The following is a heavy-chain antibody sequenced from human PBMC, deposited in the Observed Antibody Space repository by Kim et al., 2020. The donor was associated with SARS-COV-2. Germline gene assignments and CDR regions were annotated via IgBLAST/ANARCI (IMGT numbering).Heavy chain of an antibody. Sequence: DTVKGRFTNSRDNSKNKLYLQMNSLGAEDTAVYYCAKDPYYDFWSGYYFDYWGQGTLVTVSS. D-gene: IGHD3-3*01. V-gene: IGHV3-23*01. CDR3: AKDPYYDFWSGYYFDY. J-gene: IGHJ4*02.